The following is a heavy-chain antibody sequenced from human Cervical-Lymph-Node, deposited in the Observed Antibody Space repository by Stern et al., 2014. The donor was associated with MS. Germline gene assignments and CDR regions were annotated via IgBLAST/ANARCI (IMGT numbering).Heavy chain of an antibody. V-gene: IGHV2-5*02. CDR2: IYWDDEK. Sequence: QLTLKESGPTLVIPSQPLPLTCTFSGFSLTTSGMGVGWIRQPPGKALEWLAIIYWDDEKRYSPALKSRITIIKDTARNQVVLTLTNMEPGDTATYYCAQTDNDGGRIFDYWGQGTLGTGS. D-gene: IGHD4-23*01. J-gene: IGHJ4*02. CDR1: GFSLTTSGMG. CDR3: AQTDNDGGRIFDY.